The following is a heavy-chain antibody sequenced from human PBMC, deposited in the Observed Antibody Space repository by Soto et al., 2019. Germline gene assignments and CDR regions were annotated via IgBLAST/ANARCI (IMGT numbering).Heavy chain of an antibody. D-gene: IGHD2-15*01. CDR1: GFNFSSHG. CDR3: AQDLGWTRPSSPDY. V-gene: IGHV3-30*18. CDR2: ISSDGSHK. Sequence: QVQLVESGGGVVQPGESLRLSCAASGFNFSSHGLHWVRQAPGKGLVWVAVISSDGSHKLSTESVKGRFTIYRDNSKHALSLQQHSLRTEDTAVYYCAQDLGWTRPSSPDYWGQGIRVTVSS. J-gene: IGHJ4*02.